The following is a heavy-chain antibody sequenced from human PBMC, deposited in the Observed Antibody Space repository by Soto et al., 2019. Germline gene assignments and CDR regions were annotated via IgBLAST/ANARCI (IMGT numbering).Heavy chain of an antibody. V-gene: IGHV4-39*01. D-gene: IGHD5-12*01. CDR3: ARPKYSGHDPFDY. J-gene: IGHJ4*02. CDR2: IHYSGST. Sequence: SETLSLTCTVSGVSISTTSYNWGWIRQPPGRGLEWIGSIHYSGSTYYNPSLRSRVTISVGTSKNRFSLNLSAVTAADRAVDGCARPKYSGHDPFDYWGQGTLVTVS. CDR1: GVSISTTSYN.